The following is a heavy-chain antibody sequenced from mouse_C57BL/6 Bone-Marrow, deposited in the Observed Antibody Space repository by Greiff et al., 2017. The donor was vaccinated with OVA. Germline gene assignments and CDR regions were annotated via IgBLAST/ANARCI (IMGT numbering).Heavy chain of an antibody. Sequence: VQLQQSGPELVKPGASVKISCKASGYSFTSYHIHRGKQRPGQGLEWIGWIYPGSGNTKYNETFKGKATLTADTSSSTAYMQLSSLTSEDSAVYYCARIRGAMDYWGQGTSVTVSS. V-gene: IGHV1-66*01. J-gene: IGHJ4*01. CDR3: ARIRGAMDY. D-gene: IGHD2-12*01. CDR2: IYPGSGNT. CDR1: GYSFTSYH.